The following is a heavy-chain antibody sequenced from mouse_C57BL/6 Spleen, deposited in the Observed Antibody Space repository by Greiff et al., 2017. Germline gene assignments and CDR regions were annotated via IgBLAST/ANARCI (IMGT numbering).Heavy chain of an antibody. CDR3: ARDTITTVATGYFDY. CDR2: INPSSGYT. V-gene: IGHV1-7*01. Sequence: QVQLQQSGAELAKPGASVKLSCTASGYTFTSYWMHWVKQRPGQGLEWIGYINPSSGYTKYNQKFKDRATLTADKSTSTAYMQLSSLTYEDSAVYYCARDTITTVATGYFDYWGQGTTLTVSS. D-gene: IGHD1-1*01. CDR1: GYTFTSYW. J-gene: IGHJ2*01.